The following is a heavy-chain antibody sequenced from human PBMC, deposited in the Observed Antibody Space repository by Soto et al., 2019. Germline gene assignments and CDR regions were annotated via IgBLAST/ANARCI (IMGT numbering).Heavy chain of an antibody. CDR3: AKTWEDYAGYSRYFQH. Sequence: GGSLRLSCAASEFIFSDYAMSWVRQAPGKGLEWVSSISHSGRKTYYADSVKGRFTISRDNSKNTLYLQMNSLRAEDAAVYYCAKTWEDYAGYSRYFQHWGQGTLVTVSS. V-gene: IGHV3-23*01. CDR1: EFIFSDYA. CDR2: ISHSGRKT. J-gene: IGHJ1*01. D-gene: IGHD3-9*01.